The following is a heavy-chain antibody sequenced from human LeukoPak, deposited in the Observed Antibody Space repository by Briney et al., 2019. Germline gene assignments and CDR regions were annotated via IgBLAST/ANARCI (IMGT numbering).Heavy chain of an antibody. Sequence: GGSLRLSCAASGFTFSNYAMSWVRLAPGKGLEWVSAISGSGSGGSTYYADSVKGRFTISRDNYKNTLYLQMNSMRDEDTAVYYCAKGGYCDSTSCYMGMDVWGQGTTVTVSS. CDR2: ISGSGSGGST. V-gene: IGHV3-23*01. D-gene: IGHD2-2*02. CDR3: AKGGYCDSTSCYMGMDV. J-gene: IGHJ6*02. CDR1: GFTFSNYA.